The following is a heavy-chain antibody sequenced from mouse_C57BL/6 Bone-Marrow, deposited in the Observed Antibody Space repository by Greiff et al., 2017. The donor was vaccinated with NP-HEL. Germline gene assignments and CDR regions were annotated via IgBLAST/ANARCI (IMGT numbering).Heavy chain of an antibody. D-gene: IGHD2-12*01. CDR2: IYPGSGST. J-gene: IGHJ3*01. CDR1: GYTFTSYW. V-gene: IGHV1-55*01. CDR3: ATSYDWFAY. Sequence: QVQLQQPGAELVKPGASVKMSCKASGYTFTSYWITWVKQRPGQGLEWVGAIYPGSGSTNYNEKFKSKATLTVDTSASTAYMQLSSLTSEDSAVYYCATSYDWFAYWGQGTLVTVSA.